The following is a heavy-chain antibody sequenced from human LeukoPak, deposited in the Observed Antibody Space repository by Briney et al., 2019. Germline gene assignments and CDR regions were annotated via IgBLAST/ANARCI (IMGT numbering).Heavy chain of an antibody. CDR2: ISYDGSNK. V-gene: IGHV3-30*04. CDR1: GFTFSTYA. J-gene: IGHJ4*02. CDR3: AXSLLTGXXXXDY. Sequence: CXASGFTFSTYAMHWVRQAPGKGLEWVAVISYDGSNKYYADSVKGRFTISRDNSKNTLYMQMNSLRSEDTAVYYCAXSLLTGXXXXDYWGQXTXVTVSS. D-gene: IGHD4/OR15-4a*01.